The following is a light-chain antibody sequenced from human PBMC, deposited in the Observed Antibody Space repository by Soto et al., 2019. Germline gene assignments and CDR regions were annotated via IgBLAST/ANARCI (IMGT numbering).Light chain of an antibody. CDR1: SSDVDGYNY. J-gene: IGLJ1*01. V-gene: IGLV2-14*01. CDR2: DVS. CDR3: SSYTSSSTYV. Sequence: QSVLTQPSSVSGSPGQSITISCTGTSSDVDGYNYVSWYQQHPGKAPKLMIYDVSNRPSGVSNRFSGSKSGNTATLTISGLQAEDEADDYCSSYTSSSTYVFGTGTKVTVL.